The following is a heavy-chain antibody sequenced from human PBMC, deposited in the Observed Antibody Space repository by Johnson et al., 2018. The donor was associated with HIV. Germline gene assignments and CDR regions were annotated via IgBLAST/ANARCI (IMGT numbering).Heavy chain of an antibody. CDR3: AKVFKVRVAGASDI. CDR2: VSYDGSNT. J-gene: IGHJ3*02. D-gene: IGHD6-19*01. V-gene: IGHV3-30*04. CDR1: GFTFDDYA. Sequence: VQLVESGGGLVQPGRSLRLSCAASGFTFDDYAIHWVRQAPGKGLEWVAVVSYDGSNTYFADSVKGRFTISKDNAKNSLYLQVNSLRADDTALYYCAKVFKVRVAGASDIWGQGTMVTVSS.